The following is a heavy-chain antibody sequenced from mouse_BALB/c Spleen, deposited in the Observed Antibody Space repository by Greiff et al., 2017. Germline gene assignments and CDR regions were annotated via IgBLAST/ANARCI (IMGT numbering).Heavy chain of an antibody. CDR3: ARSRLTTVPHYIDD. D-gene: IGHD1-1*01. CDR2: IYPYNGGT. V-gene: IGHV1S29*02. CDR1: GYTFTDYN. Sequence: EVQLQQSGPELVKPGASVKISCKASGYTFTDYNMHWVKQSHGKSLEWIGYIYPYNGGTGYTQKFKSKATLTVDNSSSTAYMELRSLTSEVAAVYYCARSRLTTVPHYIDDWGQGTTLTVSS. J-gene: IGHJ2*01.